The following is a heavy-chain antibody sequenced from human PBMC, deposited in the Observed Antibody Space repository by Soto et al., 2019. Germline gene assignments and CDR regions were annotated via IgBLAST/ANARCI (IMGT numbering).Heavy chain of an antibody. CDR2: ISYDGSNK. CDR3: AKTSVADSYYYDSSEFFDY. Sequence: QVQLVESGGGVVQPGRSLRLPCAASGFTFSSYGMHWVRQAPGKGLEWVAVISYDGSNKYYADSVKGRFTISRDNSKNTLYLQMNSLRAEDTAVYYCAKTSVADSYYYDSSEFFDYWGQGTLVTVSS. J-gene: IGHJ4*02. D-gene: IGHD3-22*01. V-gene: IGHV3-30*18. CDR1: GFTFSSYG.